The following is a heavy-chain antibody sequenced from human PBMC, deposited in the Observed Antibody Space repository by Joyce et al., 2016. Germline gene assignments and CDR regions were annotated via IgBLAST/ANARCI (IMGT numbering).Heavy chain of an antibody. CDR1: GFTFSTYA. CDR2: ISYDGSDK. D-gene: IGHD2-2*01. V-gene: IGHV3-30*04. J-gene: IGHJ4*02. Sequence: QVQLVESGGGVVQPGRSLRLSCAASGFTFSTYAMLWVRPAPGKGLEWVAIISYDGSDKYYADSVKGRFTISRDNSKNTLSLQMNSLRAEDTAVYYCARVAVPAAGGVVPSASFDYWGQGTLVTVSS. CDR3: ARVAVPAAGGVVPSASFDY.